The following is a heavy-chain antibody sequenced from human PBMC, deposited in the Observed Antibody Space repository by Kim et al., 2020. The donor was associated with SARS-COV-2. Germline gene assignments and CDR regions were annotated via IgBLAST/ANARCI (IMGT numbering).Heavy chain of an antibody. Sequence: SETLSLTCTVSGGSISSYYWSWIRQPAGKGLEWIGRIYTSRSTNYNPSLKSRVTMSVDTSKNQFSLKLSSVTAADTAVYYCARVKRLIKYGSGNWYFDLGGRGTLVTVSS. D-gene: IGHD3-10*01. V-gene: IGHV4-4*07. CDR2: IYTSRST. J-gene: IGHJ2*01. CDR3: ARVKRLIKYGSGNWYFDL. CDR1: GGSISSYY.